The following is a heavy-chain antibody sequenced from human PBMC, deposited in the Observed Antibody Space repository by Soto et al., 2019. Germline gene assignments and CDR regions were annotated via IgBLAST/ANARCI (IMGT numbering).Heavy chain of an antibody. V-gene: IGHV4-30-2*01. CDR2: IYHSGST. D-gene: IGHD4-17*01. Sequence: SETLSLTCAVSGGSISSGGYSWSWIRQPPGKGLEWIGYIYHSGSTYYNPSLKSRVTISVDRSKNQFSLKLSSVTAADTAVYYCASRGYNDYGDYWSDYWGQGTLVTVSS. J-gene: IGHJ4*02. CDR3: ASRGYNDYGDYWSDY. CDR1: GGSISSGGYS.